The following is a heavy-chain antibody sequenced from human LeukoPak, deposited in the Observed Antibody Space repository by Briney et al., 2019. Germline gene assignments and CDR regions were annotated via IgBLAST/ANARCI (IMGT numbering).Heavy chain of an antibody. CDR2: INHSGST. Sequence: SETLSLTCAVYGGSFSGYYWSWIRQPPGKGLEWIGEINHSGSTNYNPSLKSRVTISVDTSKNQFSLKLSSVTAADTAVYYCGSGATGYWGQGTLVTVSS. CDR3: GSGATGY. CDR1: GGSFSGYY. J-gene: IGHJ4*02. V-gene: IGHV4-34*01. D-gene: IGHD1-26*01.